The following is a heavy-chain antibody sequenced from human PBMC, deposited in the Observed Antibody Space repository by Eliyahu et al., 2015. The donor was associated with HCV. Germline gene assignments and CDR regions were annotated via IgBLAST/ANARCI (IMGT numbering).Heavy chain of an antibody. CDR2: IRGTDGST. D-gene: IGHD5/OR15-5a*01. CDR1: GFSFSNYA. CDR3: AKGHIDSVYLYFNY. J-gene: IGHJ4*02. Sequence: EVQLLESGGGLAQPGGSLRLSCAAFGFSFSNYAMSWVRQAPGKGLEWVSGIRGTDGSTNYADSVKGRFTISRDNSKNTLYLQMNSLRAEDTAVYYCAKGHIDSVYLYFNYWGQGTLVTVSS. V-gene: IGHV3-23*01.